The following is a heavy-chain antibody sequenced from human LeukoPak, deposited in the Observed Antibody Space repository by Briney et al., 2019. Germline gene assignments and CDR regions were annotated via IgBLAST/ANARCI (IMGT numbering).Heavy chain of an antibody. J-gene: IGHJ4*02. V-gene: IGHV3-7*01. CDR2: IKQDGSEK. D-gene: IGHD6-13*01. CDR3: ARDLRSSPTRGYY. Sequence: PGGSLRLSCVGSGFIFRSYAVTWVRQAPGKGLEWVANIKQDGSEKYYVDSVKGRFTISRDNAKNSLYLQMNSLRAEDTAVYYCARDLRSSPTRGYYWGQGTLVTVSS. CDR1: GFIFRSYA.